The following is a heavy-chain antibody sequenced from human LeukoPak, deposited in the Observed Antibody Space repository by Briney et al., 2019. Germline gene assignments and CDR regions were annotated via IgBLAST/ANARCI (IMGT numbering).Heavy chain of an antibody. V-gene: IGHV5-10-1*01. D-gene: IGHD3-10*01. CDR3: AISGSGPRDY. Sequence: GESLKISCKGSGYKFTNYWIGWVRQMPGKGLEWMGTIDPSDSDTNYSPSFQGHVTISADKSISTASLQWSSLKASDTAMYYCAISGSGPRDYWGQGTLVTVSS. CDR2: IDPSDSDT. J-gene: IGHJ4*02. CDR1: GYKFTNYW.